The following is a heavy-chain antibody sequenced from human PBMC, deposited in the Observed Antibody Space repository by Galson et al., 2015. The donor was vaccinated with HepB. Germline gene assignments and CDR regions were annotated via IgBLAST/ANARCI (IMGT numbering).Heavy chain of an antibody. Sequence: LRLSCAASGFTFSSYGMHWVRQAPGKGLEWVAVIWYDGSNKYYADSVKGRFTISRDNSKNTLYLQMNSLRAEDTAVYYCATLWSGSYTPFDYWGQGTLVTVSS. CDR3: ATLWSGSYTPFDY. CDR1: GFTFSSYG. CDR2: IWYDGSNK. J-gene: IGHJ4*02. V-gene: IGHV3-33*01. D-gene: IGHD3-3*01.